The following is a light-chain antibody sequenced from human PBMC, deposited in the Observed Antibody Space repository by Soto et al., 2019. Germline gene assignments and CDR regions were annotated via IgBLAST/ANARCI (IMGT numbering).Light chain of an antibody. CDR1: QGVSNY. V-gene: IGKV1-27*01. CDR3: QKYNTAPLT. CDR2: SAS. J-gene: IGKJ4*01. Sequence: DVRMTQSPSSLSASVGDRVTITCRASQGVSNYLAWYQQKPGKVPKLLIYSASTLQSGVPSRFSGSGSGTDFILTISSLQPEEVATYYCQKYNTAPLTFGGGTKVEIK.